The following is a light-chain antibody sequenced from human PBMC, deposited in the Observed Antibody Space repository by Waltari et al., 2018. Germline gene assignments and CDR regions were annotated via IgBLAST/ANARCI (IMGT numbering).Light chain of an antibody. CDR3: QQYKTYF. Sequence: DIQMTQSPSNLSASLGDRVTISCRASQSVGSWLAWYQVKPGKVPKLLISQTSILEDGVSSRFSGSGSGTDFTLTIDSLEPDDFATYYCQQYKTYFFGQGTRLEI. CDR2: QTS. J-gene: IGKJ2*01. CDR1: QSVGSW. V-gene: IGKV1-5*03.